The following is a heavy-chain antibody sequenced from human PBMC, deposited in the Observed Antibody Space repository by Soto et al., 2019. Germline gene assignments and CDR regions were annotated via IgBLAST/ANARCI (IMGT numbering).Heavy chain of an antibody. CDR1: GFTVSSNY. V-gene: IGHV3-53*02. CDR3: ARGQGYYAMDV. Sequence: EVQLVETGGGLIQPGGSVRLSCAASGFTVSSNYMSWVRQAPGKGLEWVSVIYSGGTTYYADSVKGRFTISRDNSKNTLYLPMNSLRAEDTAVYYCARGQGYYAMDVWGQGTTVTVSS. CDR2: IYSGGTT. J-gene: IGHJ6*02.